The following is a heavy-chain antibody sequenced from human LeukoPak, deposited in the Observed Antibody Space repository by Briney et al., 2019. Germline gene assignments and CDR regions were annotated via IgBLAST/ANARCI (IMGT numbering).Heavy chain of an antibody. CDR2: IKQDGSEK. D-gene: IGHD6-13*01. J-gene: IGHJ5*02. CDR3: ARGGGEIAAAGNEEMSWFDP. Sequence: GGSLRLSCAASGFTFSSYGMHWVRQAPGKGLEWVANIKQDGSEKYYVDSVKGRFTISRDNAKNSLYLQMNSLRAEDTAVYYCARGGGEIAAAGNEEMSWFDPWGQGTLVTVSS. V-gene: IGHV3-7*01. CDR1: GFTFSSYG.